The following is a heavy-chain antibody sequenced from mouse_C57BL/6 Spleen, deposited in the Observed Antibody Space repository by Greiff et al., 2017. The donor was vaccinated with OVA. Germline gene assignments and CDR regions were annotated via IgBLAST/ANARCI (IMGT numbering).Heavy chain of an antibody. Sequence: EVQLQESGPGLVKPSQSLSLTCSVPGYSITSGYYWNWIRQFPGNKLEWMGYISYDGSTNYNPSLKNRISITRDTSKNQFFLKLNSVTTEDTATYYCAREDYGYDGWFAYWGQGTLVTVSA. CDR1: GYSITSGYY. J-gene: IGHJ3*01. CDR2: ISYDGST. D-gene: IGHD2-2*01. V-gene: IGHV3-6*01. CDR3: AREDYGYDGWFAY.